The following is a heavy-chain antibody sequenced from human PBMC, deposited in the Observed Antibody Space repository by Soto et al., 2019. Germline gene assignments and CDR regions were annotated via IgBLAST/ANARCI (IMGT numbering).Heavy chain of an antibody. V-gene: IGHV4-59*01. D-gene: IGHD3-22*01. J-gene: IGHJ4*02. Sequence: SETLSLTCTVSGGFISSYYWSWIRQSPGKGLELIGYIHHTGSTNYNPSLKSRVTMSLDTSRNQFSLKLYSVTAADTAVYYCARSIDSSGFYFSNCWGQGTLVTISS. CDR2: IHHTGST. CDR3: ARSIDSSGFYFSNC. CDR1: GGFISSYY.